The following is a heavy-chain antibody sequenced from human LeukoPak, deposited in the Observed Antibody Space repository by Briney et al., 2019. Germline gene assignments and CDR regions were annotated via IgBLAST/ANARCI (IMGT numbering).Heavy chain of an antibody. V-gene: IGHV1-3*01. CDR2: INAGNGNT. J-gene: IGHJ4*02. CDR3: ARGSYFYGSGSFMGSDY. CDR1: GYTITNYA. D-gene: IGHD3-10*01. Sequence: ASVKVSCKASGYTITNYAIHWVRQAPGQRLEWMGWINAGNGNTEYSQNLQDRVTITRDTSATTAYMELSSLRSEDTAVYYCARGSYFYGSGSFMGSDYWGQGTLVTVSS.